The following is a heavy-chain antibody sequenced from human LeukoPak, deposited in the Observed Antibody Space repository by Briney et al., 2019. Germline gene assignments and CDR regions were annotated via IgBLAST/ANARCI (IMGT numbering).Heavy chain of an antibody. Sequence: SETLSLTCTVSGGSVSSGNYYWGWIRQPPGKGLEWIGYVYYSGSTKYNPSLKSRVTISGDTSKNQFCLKVSSVTAADTAVYYCAASYISGFPEIDYWGQGTLVTVPS. CDR3: AASYISGFPEIDY. D-gene: IGHD6-19*01. CDR1: GGSVSSGNYY. J-gene: IGHJ4*02. CDR2: VYYSGST. V-gene: IGHV4-61*01.